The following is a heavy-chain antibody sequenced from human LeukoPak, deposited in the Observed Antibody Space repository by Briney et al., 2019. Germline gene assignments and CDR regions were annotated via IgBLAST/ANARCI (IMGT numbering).Heavy chain of an antibody. CDR1: GYTFTGYY. CDR2: INPKSGGT. CDR3: ARVAYCSGGSCYRLSWFDP. V-gene: IGHV1-2*02. D-gene: IGHD2-15*01. J-gene: IGHJ5*02. Sequence: ASVKVSCKASGYTFTGYYMHWVRQAPGQGLEWMGWINPKSGGTNYAQKFQGRVTMTRDTSISTAYMELSRLRSDDTAVYYCARVAYCSGGSCYRLSWFDPWGQGTLVTVSS.